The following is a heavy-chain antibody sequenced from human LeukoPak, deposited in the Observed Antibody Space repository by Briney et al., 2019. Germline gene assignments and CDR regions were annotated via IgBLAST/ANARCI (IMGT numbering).Heavy chain of an antibody. Sequence: ASVKVSCKASGYTFTSYGISWVRQAPGQGLEWMGWISVYNGNTNYAQKLQGRVTMTTDTSASTAYLELRSLRSDDTAVYYCARFMYSSSDNWFDPWGQGTLVTVSS. CDR3: ARFMYSSSDNWFDP. D-gene: IGHD6-13*01. CDR1: GYTFTSYG. CDR2: ISVYNGNT. J-gene: IGHJ5*02. V-gene: IGHV1-18*01.